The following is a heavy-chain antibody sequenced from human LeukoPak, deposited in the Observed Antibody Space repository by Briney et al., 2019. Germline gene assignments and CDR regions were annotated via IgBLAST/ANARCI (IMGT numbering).Heavy chain of an antibody. CDR3: AKGDLDAGANARNFDY. J-gene: IGHJ4*02. CDR2: VYPGDSDT. CDR1: GYSFPSYW. Sequence: GESLKISCEGSGYSFPSYWIGWVRHVPGKGLEWMGIVYPGDSDTRYSPSFRGQVTISADKSIRTTYLQWRSLRASDTAMYFCAKGDLDAGANARNFDYWGQGTLVTVSS. D-gene: IGHD4/OR15-4a*01. V-gene: IGHV5-51*01.